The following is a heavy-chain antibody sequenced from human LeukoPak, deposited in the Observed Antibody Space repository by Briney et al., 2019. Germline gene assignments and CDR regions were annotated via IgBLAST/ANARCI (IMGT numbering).Heavy chain of an antibody. D-gene: IGHD3-22*01. CDR2: ISDSGGRT. J-gene: IGHJ4*02. CDR1: GITLSNYG. CDR3: AKRGVVIRVILVGFHKEAYYFDS. Sequence: GGSLRLSCAVSGITLSNYGMSWVRQGPGKGLEWVAGISDSGGRTNYADSVKGRFTISRDNPKNTLYLQMNSLRAEDTAVYFYAKRGVVIRVILVGFHKEAYYFDSWGQGALVTVSS. V-gene: IGHV3-23*01.